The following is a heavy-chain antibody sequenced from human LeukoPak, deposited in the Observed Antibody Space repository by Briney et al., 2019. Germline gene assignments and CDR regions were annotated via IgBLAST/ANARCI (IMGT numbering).Heavy chain of an antibody. CDR1: GGSISRYY. CDR3: ARGGYYGSGDDFRFDP. CDR2: IYYSGST. V-gene: IGHV4-59*01. Sequence: SETLSLTCTVSGGSISRYYWSWIRQPPGKGLEWIGYIYYSGSTNYNPSLESRVTISVDTSKNQFSLKLSSVTAADTAVYYCARGGYYGSGDDFRFDPWGQGTLVTVSS. J-gene: IGHJ5*02. D-gene: IGHD3-10*01.